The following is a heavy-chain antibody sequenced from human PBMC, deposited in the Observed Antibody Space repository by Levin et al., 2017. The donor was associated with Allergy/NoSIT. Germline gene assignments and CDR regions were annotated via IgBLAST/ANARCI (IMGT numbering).Heavy chain of an antibody. CDR1: GYTFTSYG. D-gene: IGHD3-9*01. J-gene: IGHJ5*02. CDR2: ISAYNGNT. Sequence: GASVKVSCKASGYTFTSYGISWVRQAPGQGLEWMGWISAYNGNTNYAQKLQGRVTMTTDTSTSTAYMELRSLRSDDTAVYYCARVLVLPGGLRYFDWLLYNWFDPWGQGTLVTVSS. V-gene: IGHV1-18*01. CDR3: ARVLVLPGGLRYFDWLLYNWFDP.